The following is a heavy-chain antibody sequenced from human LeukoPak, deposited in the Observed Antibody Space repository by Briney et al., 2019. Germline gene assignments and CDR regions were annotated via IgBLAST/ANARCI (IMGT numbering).Heavy chain of an antibody. CDR3: ARGVGLSLYCSSTSCSGAFDI. J-gene: IGHJ3*02. V-gene: IGHV4-31*03. CDR1: GGSISSGGDY. CDR2: IYYSGST. Sequence: SETLSLTCTVSGGSISSGGDYWSWIRQHPGKGLEWIGSIYYSGSTYYNPSLKSRVTISVDTSKNQFSLKLSSVTAADTAVYYCARGVGLSLYCSSTSCSGAFDIWGQGTMVTVSS. D-gene: IGHD2-2*01.